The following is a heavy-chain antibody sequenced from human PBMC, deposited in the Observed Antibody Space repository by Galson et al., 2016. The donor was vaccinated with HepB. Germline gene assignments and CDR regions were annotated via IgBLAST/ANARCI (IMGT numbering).Heavy chain of an antibody. CDR2: IGTLHDS. D-gene: IGHD6-25*01. Sequence: SLRLSCAASGFTFRSYDMSWVRQSTGKGREWVAAIGTLHDSFFPDSVQGRFSISREIVKNSLYLQLNRLRAGDTAVYYCARIARGSGYTLGYFDLWGRGTLVTVSS. CDR3: ARIARGSGYTLGYFDL. V-gene: IGHV3-13*04. CDR1: GFTFRSYD. J-gene: IGHJ2*01.